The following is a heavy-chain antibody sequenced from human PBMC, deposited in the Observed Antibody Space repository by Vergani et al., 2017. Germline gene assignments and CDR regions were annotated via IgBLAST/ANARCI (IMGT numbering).Heavy chain of an antibody. D-gene: IGHD5-18*01. J-gene: IGHJ6*02. CDR3: ARDPRYSYGWYYYYYGMDV. CDR1: GYTFTGYY. CDR2: INPNSGGT. V-gene: IGHV1-2*02. Sequence: QVQLVQSGAEVKKPGASVKVSCKASGYTFTGYYMHWVRQAPGQGLEWMGWINPNSGGTNYAQKFQGRVTMTRDTSISTAYMELSRLRSDDTAVYYCARDPRYSYGWYYYYYGMDVWGQGTTVTVSS.